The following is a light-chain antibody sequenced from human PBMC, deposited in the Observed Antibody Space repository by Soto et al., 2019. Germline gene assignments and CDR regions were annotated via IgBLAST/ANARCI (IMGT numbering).Light chain of an antibody. Sequence: QSALTQPASVSGSPGQSITISCTATSSDVGSYNLVSWYQQHTGKAPKLMIYEGSKRPLGVSNRFSGSKSGNTASLTISGLQAEDEADYYCCSYAGDSAYVFGTGTKLTVL. CDR3: CSYAGDSAYV. CDR2: EGS. V-gene: IGLV2-23*01. CDR1: SSDVGSYNL. J-gene: IGLJ1*01.